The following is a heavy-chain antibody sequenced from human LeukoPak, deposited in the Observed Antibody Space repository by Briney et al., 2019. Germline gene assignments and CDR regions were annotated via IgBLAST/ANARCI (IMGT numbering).Heavy chain of an antibody. J-gene: IGHJ4*02. CDR3: ARDPANSGSYLDY. Sequence: GGSLRLSCAASGFTFSSYGMQWVRQAPGKGLEWVAVIWYDGGNKYYADSVKGRFTISRDNSKNTLYLQMNSLRAEDTAVYYCARDPANSGSYLDYWGQGTLVTVSS. CDR2: IWYDGGNK. D-gene: IGHD1-26*01. CDR1: GFTFSSYG. V-gene: IGHV3-33*01.